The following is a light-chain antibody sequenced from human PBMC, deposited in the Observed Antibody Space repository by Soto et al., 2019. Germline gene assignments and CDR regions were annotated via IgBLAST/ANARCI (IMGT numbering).Light chain of an antibody. V-gene: IGKV1-5*03. Sequence: DTQMTQSPSTLSASVGDRVTITCRASHSISTWLAWYQQRPGKAPKLLIHRASSLESGVPSRFSGSGSGTEFTLTISSLLPEDFATYHCLQYTSYSSTFGQGTKVEIK. CDR3: LQYTSYSST. J-gene: IGKJ1*01. CDR1: HSISTW. CDR2: RAS.